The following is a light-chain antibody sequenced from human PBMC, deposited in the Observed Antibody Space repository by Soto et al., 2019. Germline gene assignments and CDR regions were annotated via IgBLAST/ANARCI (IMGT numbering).Light chain of an antibody. J-gene: IGKJ1*01. CDR3: QQYNGYWT. CDR1: QRISGS. CDR2: EAS. Sequence: GDRVTITCRASQRISGSLAWYQQKPGKAPNLLIYEASNLKSGVPSRFSGSGSGTEYTLTISSLQPDHSASYYCQQYNGYWTFGQGTRVEIK. V-gene: IGKV1-5*03.